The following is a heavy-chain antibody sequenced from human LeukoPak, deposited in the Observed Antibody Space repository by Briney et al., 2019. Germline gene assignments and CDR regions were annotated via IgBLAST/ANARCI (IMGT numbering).Heavy chain of an antibody. CDR3: ARGRGFRYFDY. V-gene: IGHV4-34*01. Sequence: PSETLSLTCALYGGSFSGYYWSWIRQPPGKGLEWIGEINHSGSTNYNPSLKSRVTISVDTSKNQFSLKLSSVTAADTAVYYCARGRGFRYFDYWGQGTLVTVSS. J-gene: IGHJ4*02. D-gene: IGHD2-15*01. CDR1: GGSFSGYY. CDR2: INHSGST.